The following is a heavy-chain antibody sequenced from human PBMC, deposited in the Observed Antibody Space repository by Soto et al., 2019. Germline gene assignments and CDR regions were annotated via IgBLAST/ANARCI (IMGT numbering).Heavy chain of an antibody. CDR2: ISYDGSNK. CDR3: AKLWGTSTYDSSGYPIDY. V-gene: IGHV3-30*18. CDR1: GFTFSSYG. D-gene: IGHD3-22*01. Sequence: QVQLVESGGGVVQPGRSLRLSCAASGFTFSSYGMHWVRQAPGKGLEWVAVISYDGSNKYYADSVKGRFTISRDNSKNKLYLQMNSLRAEDTAVYYCAKLWGTSTYDSSGYPIDYWGQGTLVTVSS. J-gene: IGHJ4*02.